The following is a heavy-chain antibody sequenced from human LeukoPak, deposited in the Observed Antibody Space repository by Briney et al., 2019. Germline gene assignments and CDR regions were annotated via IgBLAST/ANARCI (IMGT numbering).Heavy chain of an antibody. CDR2: INHSGST. D-gene: IGHD6-13*01. V-gene: IGHV4-34*01. CDR1: GGSFSGYY. Sequence: SETLSLTCAVYGGSFSGYYWSWIRQPPEKGLEWIGEINHSGSTNYNPSLKSRVTISVDTSKNQFSLKLSSVTAADTAVYYCARGYSSSWYGGWFDPWGQGTLVTVSS. CDR3: ARGYSSSWYGGWFDP. J-gene: IGHJ5*02.